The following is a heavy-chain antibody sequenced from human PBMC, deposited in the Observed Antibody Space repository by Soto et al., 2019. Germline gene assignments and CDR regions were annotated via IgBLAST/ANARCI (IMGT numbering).Heavy chain of an antibody. CDR2: IWYDGSNK. CDR3: ARDGGTYGGNGYFDY. D-gene: IGHD4-17*01. V-gene: IGHV3-33*08. Sequence: QVQLVESGGGVVQPGRSLRLSCAASGFTFSSYAMHWVRQAPGKGLEWVAVIWYDGSNKYYADSVKGRFTISRDNSKNTLYLQMNSLRAEDTAVYYCARDGGTYGGNGYFDYWGQGTLVTVSS. J-gene: IGHJ4*02. CDR1: GFTFSSYA.